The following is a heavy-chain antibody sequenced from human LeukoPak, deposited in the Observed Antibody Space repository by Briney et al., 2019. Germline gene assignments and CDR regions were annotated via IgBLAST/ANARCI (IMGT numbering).Heavy chain of an antibody. CDR1: GFTFSSYG. CDR2: IRYDGSNK. V-gene: IGHV3-30*02. D-gene: IGHD3-3*01. Sequence: PGGSLRLSCAASGFTFSSYGMHWVRQAPGKGLEWVAFIRYDGSNKYYADSVKGRFTISRDNSKNTLYLQMNSLRAEDTAVYYCAKEVTIFGVGLFDPWDQGTLVTVSS. J-gene: IGHJ5*02. CDR3: AKEVTIFGVGLFDP.